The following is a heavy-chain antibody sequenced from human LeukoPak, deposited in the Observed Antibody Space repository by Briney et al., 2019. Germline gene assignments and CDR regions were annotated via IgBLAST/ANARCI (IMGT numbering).Heavy chain of an antibody. D-gene: IGHD2/OR15-2a*01. Sequence: SVKVSCKASGYTFTSYGISSVRQAPGQGLEWMGWISAYNGNTNYAQKLQGRVTMTADTTTSTAYMELRSLRSDDTAVYYCARDKPYYCDYFDYWGQGTLVTVSS. V-gene: IGHV1-18*01. CDR3: ARDKPYYCDYFDY. J-gene: IGHJ4*02. CDR1: GYTFTSYG. CDR2: ISAYNGNT.